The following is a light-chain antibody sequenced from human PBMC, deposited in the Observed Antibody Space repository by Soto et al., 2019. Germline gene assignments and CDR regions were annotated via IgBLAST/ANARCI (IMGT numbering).Light chain of an antibody. V-gene: IGKV3-20*01. CDR2: GAS. CDR3: QQYGSSPWT. Sequence: EIVLTQSPGTLSLSPGERATLSCRASQSVSSSYLAWYQQKPGQAPRLLIYGASSRATGIPDRFSSNGSGTNLTLTISRLEPEHFAVYYCQQYGSSPWTFGQGTKVQIK. J-gene: IGKJ1*01. CDR1: QSVSSSY.